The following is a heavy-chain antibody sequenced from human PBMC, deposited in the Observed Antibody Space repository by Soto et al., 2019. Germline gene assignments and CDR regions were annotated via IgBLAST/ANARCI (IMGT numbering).Heavy chain of an antibody. CDR1: GDTFTSNG. CDR3: ARAPGSSYRPPVFDY. V-gene: IGHV1-18*04. J-gene: IGHJ4*02. D-gene: IGHD6-6*01. Sequence: ASVKVSCKASGDTFTSNGISWVRQAPGQGLEWLAWISIYNGNTQYAQKVQGRVTMTTDTSTNTAYMELRSLRSDDTAVYYCARAPGSSYRPPVFDYWGQGTLVTVSS. CDR2: ISIYNGNT.